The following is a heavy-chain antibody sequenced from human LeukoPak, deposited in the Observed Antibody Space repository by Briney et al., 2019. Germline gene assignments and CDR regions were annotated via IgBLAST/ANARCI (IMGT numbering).Heavy chain of an antibody. CDR3: AKGISSWYYYYYGMDV. J-gene: IGHJ6*02. CDR2: ISWDGGST. D-gene: IGHD6-13*01. V-gene: IGHV3-43*01. CDR1: GFTLDDYT. Sequence: PGGSLRLSCAASGFTLDDYTMHWVRQAPGKGLEWVSLISWDGGSTYYADSVKGRFTISRDNSKNSLYLQMNSLRTEDTALYYCAKGISSWYYYYYGMDVWGQGTTVTVSS.